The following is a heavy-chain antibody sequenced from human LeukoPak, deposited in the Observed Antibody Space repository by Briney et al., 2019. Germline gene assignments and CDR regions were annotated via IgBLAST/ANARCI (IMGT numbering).Heavy chain of an antibody. CDR1: GFTFSSYE. J-gene: IGHJ4*02. CDR3: AGKAWLSNDY. D-gene: IGHD3-22*01. CDR2: ISSSGSTI. Sequence: GGSRRLSCVASGFTFSSYEMNWVRQAPGKGLEWVSYISSSGSTIYYADSVKGRFTISRDNAKNSLYLQMNSLRAEDTAVYYCAGKAWLSNDYWGQGTLVTVSS. V-gene: IGHV3-48*03.